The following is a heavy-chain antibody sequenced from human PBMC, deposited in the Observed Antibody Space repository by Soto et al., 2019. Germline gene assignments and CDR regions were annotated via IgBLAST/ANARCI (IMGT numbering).Heavy chain of an antibody. D-gene: IGHD6-19*01. J-gene: IGHJ5*02. V-gene: IGHV4-38-2*02. CDR3: AREGEEVAGTGNWFDP. CDR2: IYHSGST. CDR1: GYSISSGYY. Sequence: KPSETLSLTCAVSGYSISSGYYWGWIRQPPGKGLEWIGSIYHSGSTYYNPSLKSRVTISVDTSKNQFSLKLSSVTAADTAVYYCAREGEEVAGTGNWFDPWGQGTLVTVSS.